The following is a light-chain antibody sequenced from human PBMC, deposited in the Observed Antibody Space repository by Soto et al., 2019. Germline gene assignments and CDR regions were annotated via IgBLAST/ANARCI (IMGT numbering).Light chain of an antibody. CDR3: AAWDDSLNGPT. Sequence: VLTQPPSTSGTPGQRVTISCSGGSSNIGTYTVSWYQQFPETAPKLLIYGSNQRPSGVPDRFSGSKSGTSASLSIGGLQSEDEADYYCAAWDDSLNGPTFGGGTKVTVL. CDR2: GSN. CDR1: SSNIGTYT. J-gene: IGLJ2*01. V-gene: IGLV1-44*01.